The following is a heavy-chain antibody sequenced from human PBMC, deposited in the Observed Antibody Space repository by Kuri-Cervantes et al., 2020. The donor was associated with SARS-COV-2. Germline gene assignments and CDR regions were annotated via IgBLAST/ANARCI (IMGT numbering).Heavy chain of an antibody. CDR2: IYYSGST. Sequence: SETLSLTCTVSGGSISSSSYYWGRIRQPPGEGLVWIGSIYYSGSTYYNPSLKSPVTISVDTSKNQFSLKLSSVTAADTAVYYWARGSGIAARPSTYNWFGPWGQGTLVTVSS. CDR3: ARGSGIAARPSTYNWFGP. D-gene: IGHD6-6*01. J-gene: IGHJ5*02. V-gene: IGHV4-39*01. CDR1: GGSISSSSYY.